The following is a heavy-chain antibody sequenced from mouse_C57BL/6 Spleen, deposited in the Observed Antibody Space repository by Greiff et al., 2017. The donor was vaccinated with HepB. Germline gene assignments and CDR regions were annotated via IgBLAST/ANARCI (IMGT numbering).Heavy chain of an antibody. D-gene: IGHD2-4*01. V-gene: IGHV3-6*01. Sequence: EVKVEESGPGLVKPSQSLSLTCSVTGYSITSGYYWNWIRQFPGNKLEWIGYISYDGSNNYNPSLKNRISITRDTSKNQFFLKLNSVTTEDTATYYCARDNYDYDAGRSYAMDYWGQGTSVTVSS. CDR1: GYSITSGYY. J-gene: IGHJ4*01. CDR3: ARDNYDYDAGRSYAMDY. CDR2: ISYDGSN.